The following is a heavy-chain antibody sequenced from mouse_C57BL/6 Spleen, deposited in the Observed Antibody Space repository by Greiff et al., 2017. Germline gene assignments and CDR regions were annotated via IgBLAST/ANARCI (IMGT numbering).Heavy chain of an antibody. CDR2: IYPGDGDT. V-gene: IGHV1-82*01. Sequence: QVQLQQSGPELVKPGASVKISCKASGYAFSSSWMNWVKQRPGKGLEWIGRIYPGDGDTNYNGKFKGKATLTADKSSSTAYMQLSSLTSEDSAVYFCARGPYYSNYVFAYWAKGLWSLSLQ. J-gene: IGHJ3*01. CDR1: GYAFSSSW. D-gene: IGHD2-5*01. CDR3: ARGPYYSNYVFAY.